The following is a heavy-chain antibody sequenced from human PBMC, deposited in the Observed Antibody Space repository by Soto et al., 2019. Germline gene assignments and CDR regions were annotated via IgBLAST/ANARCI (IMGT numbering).Heavy chain of an antibody. V-gene: IGHV4-30-4*01. CDR3: VREVAY. Sequence: QVQLQESGPGLVKPSQTLSLTCTVSGDSISSVEYYWSWIRQPPGKGLEWIGYIYNSRTTKYNPSIRSRVTNSADTSKNQFSLKLTSVTAADTAVYYCVREVAYWGQGILVTVSS. D-gene: IGHD5-12*01. CDR1: GDSISSVEYY. CDR2: IYNSRTT. J-gene: IGHJ4*02.